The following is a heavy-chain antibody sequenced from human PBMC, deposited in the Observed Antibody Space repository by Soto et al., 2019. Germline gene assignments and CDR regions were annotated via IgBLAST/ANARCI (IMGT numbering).Heavy chain of an antibody. CDR1: GGTFSSYA. V-gene: IGHV1-69*13. Sequence: ASVKVSCKASGGTFSSYAISWVRQAPGQGLEWMGGIIPIFGTANYAQKFQGRVTITADESTSTAYMELSSLRSEDTAVYYCASHGPTTVYFDYWGQGTLVTVSS. CDR2: IIPIFGTA. J-gene: IGHJ4*02. D-gene: IGHD1-26*01. CDR3: ASHGPTTVYFDY.